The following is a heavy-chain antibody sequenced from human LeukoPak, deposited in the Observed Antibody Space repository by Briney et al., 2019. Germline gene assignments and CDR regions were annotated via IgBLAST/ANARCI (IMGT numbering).Heavy chain of an antibody. CDR3: AKVKVSSSWERTHYYYYGMDV. D-gene: IGHD6-13*01. CDR1: GFTFSSYW. J-gene: IGHJ6*02. CDR2: IKQDGSEK. V-gene: IGHV3-7*03. Sequence: GGSLRLSCAASGFTFSSYWMSWVRQAPGKGLEWVANIKQDGSEKYYVDSVKGRFTISRDNAKNSLYLQMNSLRAEDTAVYYCAKVKVSSSWERTHYYYYGMDVWGQGTTVTVSS.